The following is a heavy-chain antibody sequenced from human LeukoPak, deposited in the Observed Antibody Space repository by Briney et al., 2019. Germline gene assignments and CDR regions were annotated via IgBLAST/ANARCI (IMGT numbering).Heavy chain of an antibody. Sequence: GGSLRLSCAASGFTFSSYSLNWVRQAPGKGLEWVSSISSSSTYIYYADSVKGRFTISRDNAKNSLYLQMNSLRAEDTAVYYCARDLISSGWYAGFGYWGQGTLVTVSS. CDR2: ISSSSTYI. D-gene: IGHD6-19*01. CDR3: ARDLISSGWYAGFGY. CDR1: GFTFSSYS. J-gene: IGHJ4*02. V-gene: IGHV3-21*01.